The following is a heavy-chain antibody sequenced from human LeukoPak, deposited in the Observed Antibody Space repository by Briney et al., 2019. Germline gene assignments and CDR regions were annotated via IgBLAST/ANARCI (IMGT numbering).Heavy chain of an antibody. V-gene: IGHV3-21*01. CDR3: ARASSFAVWSY. CDR2: ISSSSSYI. Sequence: GGSLRLSCAASGFTFSSYAMSWVRQAPGKGLEWVSSISSSSSYIYYADSVKGRFTISRDNAKNSLYLQMNSLRAEDTAVYYCARASSFAVWSYWGQGTLVTVSS. D-gene: IGHD6-6*01. J-gene: IGHJ4*02. CDR1: GFTFSSYA.